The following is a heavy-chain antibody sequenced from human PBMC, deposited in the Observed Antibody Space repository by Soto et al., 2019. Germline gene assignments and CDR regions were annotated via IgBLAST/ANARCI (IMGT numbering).Heavy chain of an antibody. CDR1: GASISSNY. J-gene: IGHJ4*02. V-gene: IGHV4-59*01. Sequence: QVQLQESGPGLVKPSETLSLSCTVSGASISSNYWTWIRQPPGKGLEWIGYIYDSGTTNYNPSLRSRVTISVDTSKNQFSLALTSVTAADTAVYYCARYRRGSGWYYLDYWGQGTLVTVSP. CDR2: IYDSGTT. D-gene: IGHD6-19*01. CDR3: ARYRRGSGWYYLDY.